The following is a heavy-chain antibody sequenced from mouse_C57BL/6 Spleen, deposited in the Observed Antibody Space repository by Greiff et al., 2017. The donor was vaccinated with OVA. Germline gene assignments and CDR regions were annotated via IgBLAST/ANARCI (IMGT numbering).Heavy chain of an antibody. J-gene: IGHJ4*01. D-gene: IGHD1-1*01. CDR3: ARYGAGRDYAMDD. Sequence: EVQLQQSGPELVKPGASVKISCKASGYTFTDYYMNWVKQSHGQSLEWIGDINPNNGGTSYNQKFKGKATLTVDKSSSTAYMELRSLTSEDSAVYDCARYGAGRDYAMDDWGQGTSVTVSS. CDR1: GYTFTDYY. V-gene: IGHV1-26*01. CDR2: INPNNGGT.